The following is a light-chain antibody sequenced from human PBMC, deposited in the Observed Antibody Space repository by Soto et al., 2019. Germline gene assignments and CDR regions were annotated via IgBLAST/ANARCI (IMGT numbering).Light chain of an antibody. V-gene: IGKV3-20*01. CDR2: RGS. CDR1: QNIRGNE. CDR3: QDYDPSAPWT. J-gene: IGKJ1*01. Sequence: VLTQSPGTLSLSPGERTTLSCRASQNIRGNELAWYQQKPGQPPRLLIYRGSSRAPGIPDRFSGRGSGTAFTLTISRLQPEDFAVYYYQDYDPSAPWTFGHGTRVEIK.